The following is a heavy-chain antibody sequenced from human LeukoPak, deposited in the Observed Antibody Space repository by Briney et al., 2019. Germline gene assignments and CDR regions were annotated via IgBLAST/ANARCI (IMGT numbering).Heavy chain of an antibody. CDR3: ARPTMVVNEDAFDI. J-gene: IGHJ3*02. CDR1: GSSFTSYW. D-gene: IGHD4-23*01. Sequence: GASLKISCKGSGSSFTSYWIGWVRQMPGKGLEWMGIIYPGDSDTRYSPSFQGQVTISADKSISTAYLQWSSLKASDTAMYYCARPTMVVNEDAFDIWGQGTMVTVSS. V-gene: IGHV5-51*01. CDR2: IYPGDSDT.